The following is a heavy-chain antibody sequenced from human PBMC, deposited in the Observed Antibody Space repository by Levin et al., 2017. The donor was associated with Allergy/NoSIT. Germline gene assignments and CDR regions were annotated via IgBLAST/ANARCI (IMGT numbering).Heavy chain of an antibody. CDR2: IDWDDDK. Sequence: SGPTLVKPTQTLTLTCTFSGFSLSTSGMRVSWIRQPPGKALEWLARIDWDDDKFYSTSLKTRLTISKDTSKNQVVLTMTNMDPVDTATYYCAREDYSNRKFDPWGQGILVTVSS. J-gene: IGHJ5*02. CDR1: GFSLSTSGMR. V-gene: IGHV2-70*04. CDR3: AREDYSNRKFDP. D-gene: IGHD4-11*01.